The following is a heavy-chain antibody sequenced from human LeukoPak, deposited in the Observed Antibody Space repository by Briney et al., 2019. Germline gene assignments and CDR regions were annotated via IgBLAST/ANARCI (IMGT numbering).Heavy chain of an antibody. CDR2: IIPIFGTA. CDR3: ARQRRGSGSGFDY. D-gene: IGHD3-22*01. V-gene: IGHV1-69*13. J-gene: IGHJ4*02. Sequence: AASVKVSCKASGGTFSSYAISWVRQAPGQGLEWMGGIIPIFGTANYAQKFQGRVTITADESTSTAYMELSSLRSEDTAVYYCARQRRGSGSGFDYWGQGTLVTVSS. CDR1: GGTFSSYA.